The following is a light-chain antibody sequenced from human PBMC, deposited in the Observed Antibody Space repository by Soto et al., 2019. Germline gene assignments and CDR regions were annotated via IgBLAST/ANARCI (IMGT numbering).Light chain of an antibody. CDR1: SSNIGSDY. J-gene: IGLJ1*01. V-gene: IGLV1-47*01. Sequence: QSVLTQPPSASGTPWQRVTISCSGSSSNIGSDYVYWYQQFPGTAPKLLIYRNNQRPSGVPDRFSGSKSGTSASLAISGLRSEDEADYYCAAWDDSLIGYVFGTGTKVTVL. CDR2: RNN. CDR3: AAWDDSLIGYV.